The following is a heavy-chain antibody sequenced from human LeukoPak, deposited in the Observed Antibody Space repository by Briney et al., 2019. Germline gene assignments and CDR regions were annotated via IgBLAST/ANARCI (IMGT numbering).Heavy chain of an antibody. Sequence: PGVSLRLSCAASGFTFTRYAMSWIRQAPGKGLEWVSAISGGGENTYYADSVKGRFTISRDNSKNTLYLQMNSLRAEDTATYYCAKPRAMTTGVGRYFDLWGRGTLVTVSS. J-gene: IGHJ2*01. CDR2: ISGGGENT. V-gene: IGHV3-23*01. D-gene: IGHD1-1*01. CDR1: GFTFTRYA. CDR3: AKPRAMTTGVGRYFDL.